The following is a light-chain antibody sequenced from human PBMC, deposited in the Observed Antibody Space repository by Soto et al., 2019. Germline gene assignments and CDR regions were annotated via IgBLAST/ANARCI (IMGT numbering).Light chain of an antibody. CDR2: GAS. V-gene: IGKV1-39*01. Sequence: DIQMTQSPSSLSTSVGDRVTITCRASQSISGDLSWYQQKPGKVPKFLIYGASILQSGVPARFSGSRSETEFSLTISNLQPENFATYSCLQPYSTPYTFGQGTKLEI. J-gene: IGKJ2*01. CDR3: LQPYSTPYT. CDR1: QSISGD.